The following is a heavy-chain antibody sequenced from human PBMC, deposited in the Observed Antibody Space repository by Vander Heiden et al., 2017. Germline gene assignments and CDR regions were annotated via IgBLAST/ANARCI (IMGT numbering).Heavy chain of an antibody. CDR1: GFTFSNTG. V-gene: IGHV3-15*01. CDR2: MKSKSDGGTT. D-gene: IGHD1-26*01. J-gene: IGHJ4*02. CDR3: TTEVQWELLGF. Sequence: DGQLVEQGGGLVKPGGSLRPSCPASGFTFSNTGMTWARQAPGKGLEWVGRMKSKSDGGTTDYAAPVKGRFSISRDDSKNILFLQMNGLKTEDTAVYYCTTEVQWELLGFWGQGTLVTVSS.